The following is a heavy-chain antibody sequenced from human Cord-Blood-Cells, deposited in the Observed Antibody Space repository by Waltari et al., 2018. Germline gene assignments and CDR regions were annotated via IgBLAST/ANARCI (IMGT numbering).Heavy chain of an antibody. V-gene: IGHV4-39*01. Sequence: QLQLQESGPGLLKPSATLYPTCTVPGGSISSSSYYWGWIRQPPGKGLEWIGSIYYSGSTYYNPSLKSRVTISVDTSKNQFSLKLSSVTAADTAVYYCARHNGESGYDDYWGQGTLVTVSS. CDR2: IYYSGST. J-gene: IGHJ4*02. D-gene: IGHD5-12*01. CDR3: ARHNGESGYDDY. CDR1: GGSISSSSYY.